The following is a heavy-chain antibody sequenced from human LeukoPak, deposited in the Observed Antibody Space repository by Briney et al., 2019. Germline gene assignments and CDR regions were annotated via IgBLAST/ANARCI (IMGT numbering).Heavy chain of an antibody. J-gene: IGHJ4*02. D-gene: IGHD3-10*01. CDR3: ARDFGAGSFVGFDY. V-gene: IGHV1-2*04. CDR1: GYTFTGYY. Sequence: ASVKVSCKASGYTFTGYYMHWVRQAPGQGLEWMGWINPNSGGTNYAQKFQGWVTMTRDTSISTAYMELSRLRSDDTAVYYCARDFGAGSFVGFDYWGQGTLVTVSS. CDR2: INPNSGGT.